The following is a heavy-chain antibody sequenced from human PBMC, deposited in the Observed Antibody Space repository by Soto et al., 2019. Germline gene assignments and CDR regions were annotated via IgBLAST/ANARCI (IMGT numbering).Heavy chain of an antibody. Sequence: QVQLVQSGAEVKKPGSSVKVSCKASGGTFSSYAISWVRQAPGQGLEWMGGIIPIFGTANYAQKFQGRVTITADESTGPSQQGPRKLEFWDTAGYYRAGGRGDIVVVRYGMDVWGQGTTVTVSS. D-gene: IGHD2-2*01. CDR2: IIPIFGTA. CDR3: AGGRGDIVVVRYGMDV. J-gene: IGHJ6*02. CDR1: GGTFSSYA. V-gene: IGHV1-69*01.